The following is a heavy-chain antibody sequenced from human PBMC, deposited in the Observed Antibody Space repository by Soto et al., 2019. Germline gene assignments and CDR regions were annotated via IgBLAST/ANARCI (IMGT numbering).Heavy chain of an antibody. CDR3: ARSYSGRLPRRADYYFAMDV. CDR2: INEDGSAK. CDR1: GFTFRNNW. V-gene: IGHV3-7*01. J-gene: IGHJ6*02. Sequence: GGSLRLSCSASGFTFRNNWMAWIRQAPGRGLDWVANINEDGSAKAFVDSVERRFTISSDNSQNSLYLQMNKLMAEDTAVYYCARSYSGRLPRRADYYFAMDVWGQGTTVTVS. D-gene: IGHD2-15*01.